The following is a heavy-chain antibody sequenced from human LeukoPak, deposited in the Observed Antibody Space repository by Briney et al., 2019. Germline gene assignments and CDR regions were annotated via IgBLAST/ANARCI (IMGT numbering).Heavy chain of an antibody. Sequence: GGSLRLSCAASGFTFSSYSMNWVRQAPGKGLEWVSYISSSSSTIYYADSVKGRFTISRDNAKNSLYLQVNSLRAEDTAVYYCASSFWSGYSHLDYWGQGTLVTVSS. V-gene: IGHV3-48*01. CDR1: GFTFSSYS. J-gene: IGHJ4*02. CDR3: ASSFWSGYSHLDY. D-gene: IGHD3-3*01. CDR2: ISSSSSTI.